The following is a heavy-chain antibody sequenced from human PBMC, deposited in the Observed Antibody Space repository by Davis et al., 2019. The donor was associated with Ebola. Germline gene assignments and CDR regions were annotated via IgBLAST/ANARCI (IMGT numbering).Heavy chain of an antibody. Sequence: PGGSLRLSCAASGFTFSSYAMHWVRQAPGKGLEWVAVISYDGSNKYYADSVKGRFTISRDNSKNTLYLQMNSLRAEDTAVYYCARAPYSYGIRNGMDVWGQGTTVTVSS. D-gene: IGHD5-18*01. CDR1: GFTFSSYA. V-gene: IGHV3-30-3*01. CDR3: ARAPYSYGIRNGMDV. J-gene: IGHJ6*02. CDR2: ISYDGSNK.